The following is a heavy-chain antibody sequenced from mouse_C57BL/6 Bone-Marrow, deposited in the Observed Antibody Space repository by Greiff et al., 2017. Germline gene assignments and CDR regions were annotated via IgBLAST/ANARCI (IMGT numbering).Heavy chain of an antibody. V-gene: IGHV1-64*01. Sequence: VQLQQPGAELVKPGASVKLSCKASGYTFTSYWMHWVKQRPGQGLEWIGMIHPNSGSTNYNEKFKSKATLTVDTSSSTAYMQLSSLTSEDSAVYYCAGCSPYAMDYWGQGTSVTVSS. CDR1: GYTFTSYW. D-gene: IGHD3-3*01. J-gene: IGHJ4*01. CDR3: AGCSPYAMDY. CDR2: IHPNSGST.